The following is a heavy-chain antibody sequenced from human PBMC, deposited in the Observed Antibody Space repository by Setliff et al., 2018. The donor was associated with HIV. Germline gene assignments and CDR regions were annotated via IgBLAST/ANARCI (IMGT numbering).Heavy chain of an antibody. V-gene: IGHV1-2*06. Sequence: ASVKVSCKASGYTFTGYYMHWVRQAPGQGLEWMGRINPNSGGTKYAQKSQGRVTMTRDTSISTAYMELSRLRSEDTAVYYCARGFSVYSSSDPLLNWFDPWGQGTLVTVSS. D-gene: IGHD6-6*01. CDR1: GYTFTGYY. CDR2: INPNSGGT. CDR3: ARGFSVYSSSDPLLNWFDP. J-gene: IGHJ5*02.